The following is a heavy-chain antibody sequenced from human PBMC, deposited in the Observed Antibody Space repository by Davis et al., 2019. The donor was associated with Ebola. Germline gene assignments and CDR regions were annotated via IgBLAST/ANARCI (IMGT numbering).Heavy chain of an antibody. J-gene: IGHJ6*02. V-gene: IGHV3-23*01. CDR1: GFTVSSNY. Sequence: GESLKISCAASGFTVSSNYMSWVRQAPGKGPEWVSGISDSGGSTFYPDSVKGRLTISRDNAKNTQYLQMNSLRTEDTAIYYCAAQLRYYYGLDGWSQGTTITVSS. CDR2: ISDSGGST. CDR3: AAQLRYYYGLDG. D-gene: IGHD5-18*01.